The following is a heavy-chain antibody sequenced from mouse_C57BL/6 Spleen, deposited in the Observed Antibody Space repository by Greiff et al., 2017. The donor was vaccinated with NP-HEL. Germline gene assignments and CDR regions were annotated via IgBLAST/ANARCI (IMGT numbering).Heavy chain of an antibody. D-gene: IGHD2-1*01. V-gene: IGHV1-22*01. Sequence: EVQLQQSGPELVKPGASVKMSCKASGYTFTDYNMHWVKQSHGKSLEWIGYINPNNGGTSYNQKFKGKATLTVNKSSSTDYMELRSLTSEDSAVYYCARRAIYYGNYYYAMDYWGQGTSVTVSS. CDR2: INPNNGGT. CDR3: ARRAIYYGNYYYAMDY. CDR1: GYTFTDYN. J-gene: IGHJ4*01.